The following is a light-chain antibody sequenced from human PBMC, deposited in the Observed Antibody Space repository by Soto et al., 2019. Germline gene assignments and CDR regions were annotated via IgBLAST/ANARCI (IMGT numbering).Light chain of an antibody. V-gene: IGKV1-27*01. J-gene: IGKJ4*01. CDR1: QDISTY. CDR3: QKDDYAPLT. Sequence: DIQMTQAPSSLSASVGDRVTITCRARQDISTYLAWYQQKPGKVPKLLISAAYTLQSGVPPRCSGSGSGSDFTLTISSLQPEDVVTYYHQKDDYAPLTFGGGTQVEIK. CDR2: AAY.